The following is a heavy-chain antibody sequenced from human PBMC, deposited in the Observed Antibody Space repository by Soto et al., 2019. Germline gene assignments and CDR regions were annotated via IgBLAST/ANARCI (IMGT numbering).Heavy chain of an antibody. CDR1: GYTFTSYD. CDR2: MNPNSGNT. D-gene: IGHD2-2*01. Sequence: QVQLVQSGAEVKKPGASVKVSCKASGYTFTSYDINWVRQATGQGLEWMGWMNPNSGNTGYAQKFQGRVTMTRNTSISTAYMELSSLRSEDTAVYYCARVGSIVLVPAAQEEHFQHWGQGTLVTVSS. V-gene: IGHV1-8*01. J-gene: IGHJ1*01. CDR3: ARVGSIVLVPAAQEEHFQH.